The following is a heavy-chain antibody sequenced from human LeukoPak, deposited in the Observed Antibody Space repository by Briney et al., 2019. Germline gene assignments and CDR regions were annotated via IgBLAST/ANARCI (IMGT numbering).Heavy chain of an antibody. D-gene: IGHD3-9*01. CDR3: AKDLTADY. CDR1: GASISDFQ. Sequence: NPSETLSLTCTVSGASISDFQWSWIRQSPQPPGKGLEWIGYIYYRGSTNYNPSLKSRVTISLDTSKNQLSLKLSSVTAADTAVYYCAKDLTADYWGQGTLVTVSS. V-gene: IGHV4-59*01. J-gene: IGHJ4*02. CDR2: IYYRGST.